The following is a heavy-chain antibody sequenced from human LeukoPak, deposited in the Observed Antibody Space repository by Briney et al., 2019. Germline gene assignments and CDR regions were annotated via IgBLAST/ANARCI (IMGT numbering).Heavy chain of an antibody. CDR3: AKSTRVNSRDYGMDV. D-gene: IGHD1-7*01. J-gene: IGHJ6*02. CDR2: TSYDGTNK. Sequence: GRSLRLSCAASGFFFSSYGMHWVRQAPGKGLEWVAGTSYDGTNKFYGDSVKGRFTISRDNSQSTLCLQMDSLRAEDTAVYYCAKSTRVNSRDYGMDVWGQGTTVTVFS. CDR1: GFFFSSYG. V-gene: IGHV3-30*18.